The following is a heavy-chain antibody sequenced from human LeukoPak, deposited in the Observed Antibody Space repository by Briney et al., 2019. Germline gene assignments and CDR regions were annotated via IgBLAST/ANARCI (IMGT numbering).Heavy chain of an antibody. CDR1: GFTFSSYW. CDR3: AKDFGDGGDYYFDY. Sequence: PGGSLRLSCAASGFTFSSYWMHWVRQALGKGLVWVSRINSDGSSTSYADSVKGRFTISRDNAKNSLYLQMNSLRAEDTALYYCAKDFGDGGDYYFDYWGQGTLVTVSS. D-gene: IGHD4-17*01. J-gene: IGHJ4*02. CDR2: INSDGSST. V-gene: IGHV3-74*01.